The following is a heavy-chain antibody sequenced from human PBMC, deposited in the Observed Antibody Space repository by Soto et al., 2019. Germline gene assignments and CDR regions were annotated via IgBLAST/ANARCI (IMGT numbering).Heavy chain of an antibody. CDR1: GFALSSSDVG. J-gene: IGHJ4*02. D-gene: IGHD6-6*01. Sequence: QITLKESGPTLVKPTQTLTLTCNFSGFALSSSDVGVGWIRQPPGKALEWLALIYWDDDKRYSPSLKSRLTITKDTSKHPVVLIMTNVDPMDTATYFCAHSKYSRSSFDFWGQGTLVTVSS. CDR2: IYWDDDK. CDR3: AHSKYSRSSFDF. V-gene: IGHV2-5*02.